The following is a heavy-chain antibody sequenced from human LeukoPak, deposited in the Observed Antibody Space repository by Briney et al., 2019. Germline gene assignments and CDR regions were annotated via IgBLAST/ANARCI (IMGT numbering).Heavy chain of an antibody. CDR1: GHTFTSYA. J-gene: IGHJ4*02. Sequence: ASVKVSCKASGHTFTSYAMHWVRQAPGQRLEWMGWINAGNGNTKYSQKFQGRVTITRDTSASTAYMELSSLRSEDTAVYYCATGRWSGYRGPYYFDYWGQGTLVTVSS. D-gene: IGHD3-3*01. CDR2: INAGNGNT. CDR3: ATGRWSGYRGPYYFDY. V-gene: IGHV1-3*01.